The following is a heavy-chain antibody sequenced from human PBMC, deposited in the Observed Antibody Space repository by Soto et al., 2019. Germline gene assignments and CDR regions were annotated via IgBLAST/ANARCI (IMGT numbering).Heavy chain of an antibody. V-gene: IGHV3-30*18. CDR1: GFTFSRYG. D-gene: IGHD6-19*01. J-gene: IGHJ4*02. CDR2: ISDDGSNK. CDR3: AKDPWIRQSRGWFYYFDY. Sequence: GGSLRLSCAASGFTFSRYGMHWVRQAPGKGLEWVAIISDDGSNKYYADSVKGRFTVSRDNSKNTLYLEMNSLRADDTAVYYCAKDPWIRQSRGWFYYFDYWGQGTQVTVSS.